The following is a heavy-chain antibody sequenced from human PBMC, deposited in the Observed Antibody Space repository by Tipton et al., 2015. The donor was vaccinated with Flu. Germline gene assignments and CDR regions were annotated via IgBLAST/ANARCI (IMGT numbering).Heavy chain of an antibody. D-gene: IGHD2-21*02. V-gene: IGHV5-51*03. CDR2: IYPGDSET. Sequence: VQLVQSGAVVKKPGESLKISCKASGYSFSSYWIAWVRQMPGKGLEWMGIIYPGDSETRYSPSFQGHVIISVDKSISTAYLQWSSLKASDSAMYYCLTATHCGGDCYSSNWSDPWGQGTLVTVSS. CDR3: LTATHCGGDCYSSNWSDP. J-gene: IGHJ5*02. CDR1: GYSFSSYW.